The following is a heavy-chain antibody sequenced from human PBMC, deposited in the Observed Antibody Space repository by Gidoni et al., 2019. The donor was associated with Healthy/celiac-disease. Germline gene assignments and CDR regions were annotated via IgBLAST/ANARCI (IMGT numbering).Heavy chain of an antibody. D-gene: IGHD4-4*01. CDR2: INPNSGGT. V-gene: IGHV1-2*02. CDR3: ARTGDPPYSNYVVDWFDP. J-gene: IGHJ5*02. CDR1: GYTFTGYY. Sequence: GYTFTGYYMHWVRQAPGQGLEWMGWINPNSGGTNYAQKFQGRVTMTRDTSISTAYMELSRLRSDDTAVYYCARTGDPPYSNYVVDWFDPWGQGTLVTVSS.